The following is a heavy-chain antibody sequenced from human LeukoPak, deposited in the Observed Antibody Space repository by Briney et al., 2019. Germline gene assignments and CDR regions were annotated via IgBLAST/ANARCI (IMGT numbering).Heavy chain of an antibody. V-gene: IGHV4-4*09. CDR3: AGGVRGVIFDY. J-gene: IGHJ4*02. CDR1: GGSISSYY. CDR2: IYTSGST. D-gene: IGHD3-10*01. Sequence: SETLSPTCTVSGGSISSYYWSWIRQPPGKGLEWIGYIYTSGSTNYNPSLKSRVTISVDTSKNQFSLKLSSVTAADTAVYYCAGGVRGVIFDYWGQGTLVTVSS.